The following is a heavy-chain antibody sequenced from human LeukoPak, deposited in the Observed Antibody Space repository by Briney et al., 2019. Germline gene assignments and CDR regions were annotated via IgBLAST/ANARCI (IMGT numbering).Heavy chain of an antibody. V-gene: IGHV3-48*01. Sequence: GGSLRLSCAASGFTFSSYSMSWVRQAPGKGLEWVSYISSSSSTISYPDSVKGRFTISRDNAKNSLYLQMNNLRAEDTAVYYCARDRCTNGVCYTFAYWGQGTLVTVSS. J-gene: IGHJ4*02. CDR3: ARDRCTNGVCYTFAY. D-gene: IGHD2-8*01. CDR1: GFTFSSYS. CDR2: ISSSSSTI.